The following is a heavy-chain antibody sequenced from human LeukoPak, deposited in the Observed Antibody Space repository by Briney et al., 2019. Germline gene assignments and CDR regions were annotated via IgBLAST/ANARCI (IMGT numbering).Heavy chain of an antibody. V-gene: IGHV4-59*08. CDR3: TRHARNSWHSDH. D-gene: IGHD6-13*01. CDR1: GGSLSGHY. J-gene: IGHJ4*02. CDR2: VSHSGSS. Sequence: SETLSLTCTVSGGSLSGHYWSWMRQPPGKAPEWIGYVSHSGSSSYSPSLKGRVSISVDTSMSQFSLKVLSMTAADTAVYYSTRHARNSWHSDHWGQGAVVTVSS.